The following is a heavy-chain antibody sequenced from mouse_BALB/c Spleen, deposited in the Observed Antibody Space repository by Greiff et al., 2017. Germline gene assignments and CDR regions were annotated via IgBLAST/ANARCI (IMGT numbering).Heavy chain of an antibody. CDR3: AIELGHFDY. CDR1: GFTFSSYG. D-gene: IGHD4-1*01. V-gene: IGHV5-6-3*01. CDR2: INSNGGST. J-gene: IGHJ2*01. Sequence: VQLVESGGGLVQPGGSLKLSCAASGFTFSSYGMSWVRQTPDKRLELVATINSNGGSTYYPDSVKGRFTISRDNAKNTLYLQMSSLKSEDTAMYYCAIELGHFDYWGQGTTLTVSS.